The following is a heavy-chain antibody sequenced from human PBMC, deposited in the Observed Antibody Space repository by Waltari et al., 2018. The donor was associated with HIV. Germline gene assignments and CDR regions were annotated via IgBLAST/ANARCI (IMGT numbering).Heavy chain of an antibody. Sequence: EVQLVESGGGLIQPGGSLRLSCAASGFTVSSNYMSWVRQAPGKGLEWVSVIYSGGSTYYADSVKGRFTISRDNSKNTLYLQMNSLRAEDTAVYYCARAKLVRGISSGYDYWGQGTLVTVSS. D-gene: IGHD3-22*01. CDR3: ARAKLVRGISSGYDY. CDR2: IYSGGST. V-gene: IGHV3-53*01. J-gene: IGHJ4*02. CDR1: GFTVSSNY.